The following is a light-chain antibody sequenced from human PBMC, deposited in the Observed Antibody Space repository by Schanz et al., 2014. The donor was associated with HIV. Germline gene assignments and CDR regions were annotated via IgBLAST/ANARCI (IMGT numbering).Light chain of an antibody. CDR1: RNDVGTYNL. CDR3: CSYAGSSTSYVV. J-gene: IGLJ2*01. CDR2: DVS. Sequence: QSALTQPASVSGSPGQSITISCTGTRNDVGTYNLVSWYQQHPGKAPQLMIYDVSNRPSGVSSRFSGSKSGNTASLTISGLQAEDEADYYCCSYAGSSTSYVVFGGGTKLTVL. V-gene: IGLV2-23*02.